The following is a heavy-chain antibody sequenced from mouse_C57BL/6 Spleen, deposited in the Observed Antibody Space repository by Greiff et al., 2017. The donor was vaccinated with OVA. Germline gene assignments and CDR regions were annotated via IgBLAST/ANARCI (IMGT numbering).Heavy chain of an antibody. CDR3: ARGLGDV. J-gene: IGHJ1*03. D-gene: IGHD3-3*01. V-gene: IGHV1-59*01. CDR2: IDPSDSYT. Sequence: QVQLQQPGAELVRPGTSVKLSCKASGYTFTSYWMHWVKQRPGQGLEWIGVIDPSDSYTNYNQKFKGKATLTVDTSSSTAYMQLSSLTSEDSAVYYCARGLGDVWGTGTTVTVSS. CDR1: GYTFTSYW.